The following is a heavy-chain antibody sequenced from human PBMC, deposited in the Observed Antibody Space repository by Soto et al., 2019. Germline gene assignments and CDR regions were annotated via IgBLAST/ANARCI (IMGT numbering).Heavy chain of an antibody. CDR3: ARERLYCSSTSCYPNGDAFDI. J-gene: IGHJ3*02. CDR1: GGTFSSYA. Sequence: SVKVSCKAAGGTFSSYAISWVRRAPGQGLEWMGGIIPIFGTANYAQKFQGRVTITADESTSTAYMELSSLRSEDTAVYYCARERLYCSSTSCYPNGDAFDIWGQGTMVTVSS. CDR2: IIPIFGTA. D-gene: IGHD2-2*01. V-gene: IGHV1-69*13.